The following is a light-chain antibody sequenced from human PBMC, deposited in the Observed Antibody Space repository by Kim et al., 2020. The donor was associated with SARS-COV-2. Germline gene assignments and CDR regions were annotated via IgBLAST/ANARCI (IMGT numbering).Light chain of an antibody. Sequence: QSVLTQLPSTSGTPGQRVTISCSGSTSNIGNNHVSWYQQLPGTAPKLLIYRNNQRPSGVPDRFSGSKSGTSASLAISGLRSEDEADYHCAAWEDSLSGPVFGGGTQLTVL. V-gene: IGLV1-47*01. CDR3: AAWEDSLSGPV. CDR2: RNN. CDR1: TSNIGNNH. J-gene: IGLJ2*01.